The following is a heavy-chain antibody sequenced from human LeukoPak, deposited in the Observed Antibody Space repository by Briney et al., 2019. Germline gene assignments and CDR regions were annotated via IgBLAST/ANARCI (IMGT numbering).Heavy chain of an antibody. V-gene: IGHV3-30*02. CDR3: AKERVTMVRGAFAWFDP. CDR1: GFTFSNYG. Sequence: PGGSLRLSCAASGFTFSNYGMHWVRQAPGKGLEWVAFIRYDGSNKYYADSVKGRFTISRDHSKNTLYLQMNSLRAEDTAGYYCAKERVTMVRGAFAWFDPWGQGTLVTLSS. D-gene: IGHD3-10*01. J-gene: IGHJ5*02. CDR2: IRYDGSNK.